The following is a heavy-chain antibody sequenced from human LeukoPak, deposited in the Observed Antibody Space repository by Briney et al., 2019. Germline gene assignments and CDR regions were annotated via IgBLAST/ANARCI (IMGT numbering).Heavy chain of an antibody. J-gene: IGHJ5*02. V-gene: IGHV4-34*01. CDR3: ARGLGAYYYGSGSYSRWFDP. Sequence: SETLSLTCAVYGGSFSGYYWSWIRQPPGKGLEWIGEINHTGGTNYNPPLKSRVTISVDTSKNQFSLKLCSVTAADTAVYYCARGLGAYYYGSGSYSRWFDPWGQGTLVTVSS. D-gene: IGHD3-10*01. CDR2: INHTGGT. CDR1: GGSFSGYY.